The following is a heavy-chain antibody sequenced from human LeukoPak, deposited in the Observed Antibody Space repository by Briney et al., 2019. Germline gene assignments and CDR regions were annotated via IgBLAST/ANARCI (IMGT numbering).Heavy chain of an antibody. CDR1: GGSISSYY. CDR3: ARPFKPEYYDFWSGYSSLGWFDP. D-gene: IGHD3-3*01. V-gene: IGHV4-59*12. Sequence: PSETLSLTCTVSGGSISSYYWSWIRQPPGKGLEWIGYIYYSGRTNDNPSLKSRVTISVDTSKNQFSLKLSSVTAADTAVYYCARPFKPEYYDFWSGYSSLGWFDPWGQGTLVTVSS. CDR2: IYYSGRT. J-gene: IGHJ5*02.